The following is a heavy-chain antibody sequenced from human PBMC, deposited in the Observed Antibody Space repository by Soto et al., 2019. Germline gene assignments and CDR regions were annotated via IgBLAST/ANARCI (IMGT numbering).Heavy chain of an antibody. V-gene: IGHV3-23*01. Sequence: EVQLLESGGGLVQPGGSLRLSCAASGFTFSTYTMAWVRQAPGRGPEWVSGVGQDGTPYYADSVKGRFTISRDNSRSSVYLEMIALRGEDTAVYNCAKDMRPDGVWDFGHWGQGTLVTVSS. CDR1: GFTFSTYT. CDR3: AKDMRPDGVWDFGH. CDR2: VGQDGTP. J-gene: IGHJ4*02. D-gene: IGHD4-17*01.